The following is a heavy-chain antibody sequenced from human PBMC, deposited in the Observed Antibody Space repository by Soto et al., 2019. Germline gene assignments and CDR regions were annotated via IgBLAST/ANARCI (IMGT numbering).Heavy chain of an antibody. CDR1: GGTFSSYA. J-gene: IGHJ3*02. CDR2: IIPIFGTA. V-gene: IGHV1-69*13. CDR3: ARDRNSRMYYYDSSGYLAFDI. D-gene: IGHD3-22*01. Sequence: SVKVSCKASGGTFSSYAINWVRQAPGQGLEWMGGIIPIFGTANYAQKFQGRVTITADESTSTAYMELSSLRSEDTAVYYCARDRNSRMYYYDSSGYLAFDIWGQGTMVTVSS.